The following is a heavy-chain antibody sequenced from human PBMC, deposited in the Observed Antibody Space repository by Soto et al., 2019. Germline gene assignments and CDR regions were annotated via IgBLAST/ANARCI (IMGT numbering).Heavy chain of an antibody. D-gene: IGHD3-10*01. CDR2: ILNDGSNR. CDR3: ARDDEYSGNGMDV. J-gene: IGHJ6*02. V-gene: IGHV3-33*01. Sequence: QVQLVESGGGVVQPGRSLRLSCAASEFTFSNYGMHWVRQAPGKGLEWVAVILNDGSNRYNADSVKDRFTISRDNWKNTRYLQMNSLRAEDTAVYYCARDDEYSGNGMDVWGQGTTVHVS. CDR1: EFTFSNYG.